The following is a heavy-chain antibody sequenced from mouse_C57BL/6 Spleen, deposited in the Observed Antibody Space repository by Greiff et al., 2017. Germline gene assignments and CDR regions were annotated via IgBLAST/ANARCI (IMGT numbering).Heavy chain of an antibody. CDR2: INPSTGGT. Sequence: VQLQQSGPELVKPGASVKISCKASGYSFTGYYMNWVKQSPEKSLEWIGEINPSTGGTTYNQKFKAKATLTVDKSSSTAYMQLKSLTSEDSAVYYGERPRSTNYYARDNWGKETPVTASS. CDR1: GYSFTGYY. V-gene: IGHV1-42*01. CDR3: ERPRSTNYYARDN. D-gene: IGHD5-1*01. J-gene: IGHJ4*01.